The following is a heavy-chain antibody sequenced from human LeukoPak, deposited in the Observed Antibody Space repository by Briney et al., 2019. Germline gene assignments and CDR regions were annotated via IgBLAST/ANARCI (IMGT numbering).Heavy chain of an antibody. D-gene: IGHD5-18*01. CDR2: INSAGTGT. Sequence: PGGSLRLSRAASGFTFSASSMAWFRQTPGAGLEWVSSINSAGTGTYYTDSVKGRFTVSRDNSQNTLYLQLNSLRAEDTAIYYCVKYIQNVLAVFDPWGQGALVTVSS. J-gene: IGHJ5*02. CDR1: GFTFSASS. V-gene: IGHV3-23*01. CDR3: VKYIQNVLAVFDP.